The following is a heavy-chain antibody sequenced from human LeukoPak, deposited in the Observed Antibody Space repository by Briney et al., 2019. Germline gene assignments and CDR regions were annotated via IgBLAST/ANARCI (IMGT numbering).Heavy chain of an antibody. CDR3: ARDRGTMVRGVIKQYYFDY. CDR2: IKQDGSEK. Sequence: GGSLRLSCGASGFTFSSYWMSWVRQAPGKGLEWVANIKQDGSEKYYVDSVKGRFTTSRDNAKNSLYMQMDSLRAEDTAVYYCARDRGTMVRGVIKQYYFDYWGQGTLVTVSS. CDR1: GFTFSSYW. J-gene: IGHJ4*02. V-gene: IGHV3-7*01. D-gene: IGHD3-10*01.